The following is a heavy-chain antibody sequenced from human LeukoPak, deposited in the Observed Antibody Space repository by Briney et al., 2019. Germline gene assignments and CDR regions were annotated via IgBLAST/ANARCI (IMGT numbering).Heavy chain of an antibody. J-gene: IGHJ4*02. D-gene: IGHD1-26*01. V-gene: IGHV4-59*01. Sequence: SETLSLTCTVSGGSISSYYWTWIRQPPGKGLEWIGYIYDSGSTKYSPSLKSRVTISVDTSKNQFSLKLTSVTAADTAVYYCARGGFYTGTLIDYWGQGALVTVSS. CDR3: ARGGFYTGTLIDY. CDR2: IYDSGST. CDR1: GGSISSYY.